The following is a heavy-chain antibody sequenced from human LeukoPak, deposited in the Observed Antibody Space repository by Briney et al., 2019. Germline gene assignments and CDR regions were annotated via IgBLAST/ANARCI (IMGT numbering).Heavy chain of an antibody. Sequence: GESLKISCKGSGYGFFGYWIGWVRQMPGKGLEWVGIIYPDNSNARYSPSFQGQVTISADKSISTAYLQWSSLKASDTAIYYCARHGSASFQASHLDYWGQGTLVNVSS. CDR2: IYPDNSNA. D-gene: IGHD3-10*01. CDR1: GYGFFGYW. CDR3: ARHGSASFQASHLDY. J-gene: IGHJ4*02. V-gene: IGHV5-51*01.